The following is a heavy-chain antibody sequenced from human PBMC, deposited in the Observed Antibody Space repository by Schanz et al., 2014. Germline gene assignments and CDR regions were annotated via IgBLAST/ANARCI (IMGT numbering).Heavy chain of an antibody. D-gene: IGHD6-19*01. CDR2: ISNDGSIK. CDR1: GFTFSSYA. V-gene: IGHV3-30-3*01. CDR3: AIIGVMVAVTGTRADY. Sequence: VQLLESGGGLVQPGRSLRLSCAASGFTFSSYAMHWVRQAPGKGLEWVALISNDGSIKYYADSVKGRFSISRDNAKNSLFLQMNRLRAEDTALYYCAIIGVMVAVTGTRADYWGQGTLVTVSS. J-gene: IGHJ4*02.